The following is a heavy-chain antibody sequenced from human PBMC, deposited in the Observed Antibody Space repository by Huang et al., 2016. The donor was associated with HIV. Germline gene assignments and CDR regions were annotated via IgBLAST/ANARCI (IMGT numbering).Heavy chain of an antibody. V-gene: IGHV1-18*01. CDR1: GYTFSSFG. CDR3: ARGGGIQLWLLGYYYMDV. CDR2: SRGYNGNT. D-gene: IGHD5-18*01. J-gene: IGHJ6*03. Sequence: QVQLVQSGAEVKKPGASVKVSCKASGYTFSSFGISWVRQAPGQGLEWVGWSRGYNGNTKCAQKFQGRLTMTTDTSTSTAYMELRSLRSDDTAVYYCARGGGIQLWLLGYYYMDVWGNGTTVTVSS.